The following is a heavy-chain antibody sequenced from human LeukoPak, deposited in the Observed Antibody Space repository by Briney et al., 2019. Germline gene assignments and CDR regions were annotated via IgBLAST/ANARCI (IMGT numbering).Heavy chain of an antibody. V-gene: IGHV3-23*01. Sequence: PGGSLRLSCAASGFTFSSYAMSWVRQAPGKGLEWVSAINGSGGSTYYADSVKGRFTISRDNSKNTLYLQMNSLRAEDTAVYYCAKGLRVVPAAPDFDYWGQGTLVTVSS. D-gene: IGHD2-2*01. CDR2: INGSGGST. J-gene: IGHJ4*02. CDR1: GFTFSSYA. CDR3: AKGLRVVPAAPDFDY.